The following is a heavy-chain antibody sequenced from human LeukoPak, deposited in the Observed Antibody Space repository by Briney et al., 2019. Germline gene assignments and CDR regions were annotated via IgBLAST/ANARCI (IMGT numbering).Heavy chain of an antibody. D-gene: IGHD2-15*01. CDR1: GYTFTSYY. V-gene: IGHV1-46*01. CDR2: INPSGGST. Sequence: GASVKVSCKASGYTFTSYYMHWVRQAPGQGLEWMGIINPSGGSTSYAQKFQGRVTVTRDTSTSTAYMELSSLRSEDTAVYYCARPCSGGSCYPHYFDYWGQGTLVTVSS. CDR3: ARPCSGGSCYPHYFDY. J-gene: IGHJ4*02.